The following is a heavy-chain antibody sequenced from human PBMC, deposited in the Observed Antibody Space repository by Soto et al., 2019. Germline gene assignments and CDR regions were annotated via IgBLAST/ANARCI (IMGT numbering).Heavy chain of an antibody. V-gene: IGHV3-33*01. J-gene: IGHJ5*01. CDR3: ARDDDYDDNGLDS. Sequence: QVQLVESGGGVVQPGRSLRLSCAASGFAFSSHGMHWVRQAPGKGLEWVAVIVREGSERHYADSVKGRFTISRDNSKNTLYLEMNSLRAEDTAVYYCARDDDYDDNGLDSWGQGTLVTVSS. CDR1: GFAFSSHG. CDR2: IVREGSER. D-gene: IGHD4-17*01.